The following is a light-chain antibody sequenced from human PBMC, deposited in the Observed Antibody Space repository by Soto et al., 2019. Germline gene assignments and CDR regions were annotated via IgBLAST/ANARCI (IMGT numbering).Light chain of an antibody. CDR3: MQGTHWPYT. J-gene: IGKJ2*01. V-gene: IGKV2-30*01. Sequence: DVVMTQSPLSLPVTLGQPASISCRSSQSLVYSDGNTYLSWFQLRPGQSPRRLIYKVSNRDSGVPDRLSGSGSDTDFTLKISRVEAEDVAFYYCMQGTHWPYTFGQGTKLEI. CDR1: QSLVYSDGNTY. CDR2: KVS.